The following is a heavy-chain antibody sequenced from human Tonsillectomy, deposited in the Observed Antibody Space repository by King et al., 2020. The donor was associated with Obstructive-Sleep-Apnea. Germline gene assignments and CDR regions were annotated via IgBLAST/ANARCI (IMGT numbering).Heavy chain of an antibody. CDR1: GFTFSDYY. J-gene: IGHJ4*02. CDR3: ARTANTYYFDY. Sequence: VQLVESGGGLVKPGGSLRLSCAASGFTFSDYYMSWIRQAPGKGLEWVSYISSSSSYTNYADSVKGRFTISRDNAKNSLYLQMNSLRAEDTAVYYCARTANTYYFDYWGQGTLVTVSS. CDR2: ISSSSSYT. V-gene: IGHV3-11*06.